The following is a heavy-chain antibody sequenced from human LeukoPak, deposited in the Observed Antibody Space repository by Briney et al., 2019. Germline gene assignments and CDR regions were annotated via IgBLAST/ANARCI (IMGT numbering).Heavy chain of an antibody. CDR1: GFTFSSYW. D-gene: IGHD3-9*01. V-gene: IGHV3-7*01. CDR3: TKGGYFDWLLPHDAFDI. Sequence: GGSLRLSCAASGFTFSSYWMSWVRQAPGKGLEWVANIKQDGSEKYYVDSVKGRFTISRDNAKNSLYLQMNSLRAEDTAVYYCTKGGYFDWLLPHDAFDIWGQGTMVTVSS. CDR2: IKQDGSEK. J-gene: IGHJ3*02.